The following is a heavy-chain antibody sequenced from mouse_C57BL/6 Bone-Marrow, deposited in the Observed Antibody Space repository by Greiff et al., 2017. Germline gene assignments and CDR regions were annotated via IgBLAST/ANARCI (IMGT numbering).Heavy chain of an antibody. V-gene: IGHV1-18*01. CDR1: GYTFTDYN. Sequence: EVQLQQSGPELVKPGASVKIPCKASGYTFTDYNMDWVKQSHGKSLEWIGAINPNNGGTIYNQTFKGKATLTVDKSSSTAYMELRSLTSEDTAVYYCAIYYYGSGFDYWGQGTTLTVSS. D-gene: IGHD1-1*01. CDR2: INPNNGGT. J-gene: IGHJ2*01. CDR3: AIYYYGSGFDY.